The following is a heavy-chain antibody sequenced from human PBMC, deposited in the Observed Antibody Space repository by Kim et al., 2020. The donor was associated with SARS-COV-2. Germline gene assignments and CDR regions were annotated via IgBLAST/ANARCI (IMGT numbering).Heavy chain of an antibody. CDR2: ISYDGSNK. J-gene: IGHJ4*03. V-gene: IGHV3-30*18. CDR3: VKANSSRTQWGYFDS. D-gene: IGHD1-1*01. CDR1: GFTFSSYG. Sequence: GGSLRLSCAASGFTFSSYGMHWVRQAPGKGLEWVAVISYDGSNKYYVDSVKGRFTISRDNSKNTLYLQMNSLRAEDTAVYYCVKANSSRTQWGYFDSWG.